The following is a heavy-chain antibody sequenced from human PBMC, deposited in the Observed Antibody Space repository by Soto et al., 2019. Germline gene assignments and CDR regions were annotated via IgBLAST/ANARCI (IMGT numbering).Heavy chain of an antibody. Sequence: ASVKVSCKASGYTFTSYAMHWVRQAPGQRLEWMGWINAGNGNTKYSQKFQGRVTITRDTSASTAYMELSSLRSEDTAVYYCASNGYCSGGSCYGYLDYWGQGTLVTVSS. CDR1: GYTFTSYA. CDR3: ASNGYCSGGSCYGYLDY. V-gene: IGHV1-3*01. CDR2: INAGNGNT. D-gene: IGHD2-15*01. J-gene: IGHJ4*02.